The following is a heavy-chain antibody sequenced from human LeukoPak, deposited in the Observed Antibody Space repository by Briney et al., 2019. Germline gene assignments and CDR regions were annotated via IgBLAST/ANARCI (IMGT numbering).Heavy chain of an antibody. D-gene: IGHD3-10*02. CDR2: IRNDGTNK. CDR3: AELGITMIGGV. CDR1: GFTFSGSG. J-gene: IGHJ6*04. Sequence: GGSLRLSCAASGFTFSGSGMHWVRQAPGKGLEWVAFIRNDGTNKYYAESVKGRFTISRDNSKNTLYLQMNSLRAEDTAVYYCAELGITMIGGVWGKGTTVTISS. V-gene: IGHV3-30*02.